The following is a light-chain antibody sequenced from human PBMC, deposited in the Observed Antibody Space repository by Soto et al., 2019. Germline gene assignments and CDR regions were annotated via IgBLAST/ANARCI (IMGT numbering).Light chain of an antibody. CDR1: QGISNY. CDR3: EEYNSAPLT. J-gene: IGKJ4*01. CDR2: SAS. Sequence: DIQMTQSPSSLSASVGDRVTITCRASQGISNYLAWYQQKRGKVPKLLIYSASALQSGVPSRFSGSGSGADFTLTIGSLQPEDVATDYCEEYNSAPLTCGGGTKVEIK. V-gene: IGKV1-27*01.